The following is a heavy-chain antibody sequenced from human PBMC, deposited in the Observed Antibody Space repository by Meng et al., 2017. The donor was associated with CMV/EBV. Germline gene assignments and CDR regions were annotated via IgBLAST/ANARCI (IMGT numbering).Heavy chain of an antibody. CDR3: VRSSGWSLFDY. V-gene: IGHV1-2*02. J-gene: IGHJ4*02. CDR2: VNSNNDAT. D-gene: IGHD6-19*01. Sequence: QVQLVQSGAEMKKPGASVKVSCTTSGFTFSDYYIPWVRQAPGQGLEWMGWVNSNNDATNYARKFQGRVSMTRDTSISTAHMELSRLMSDDTAVYYCVRSSGWSLFDYWGQGTLVTVSS. CDR1: GFTFSDYY.